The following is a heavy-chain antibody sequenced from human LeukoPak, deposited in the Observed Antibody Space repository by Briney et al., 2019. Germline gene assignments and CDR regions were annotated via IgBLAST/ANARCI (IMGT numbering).Heavy chain of an antibody. CDR3: TRSTVTGYFDY. CDR2: IRSKAYSYAT. J-gene: IGHJ4*02. V-gene: IGHV3-73*01. D-gene: IGHD4-17*01. CDR1: GFTFSGSA. Sequence: GGSLRLSCAASGFTFSGSAMHWVRQASGKGLEWVGRIRSKAYSYATAYAASVKGRFTISRDDSKNTAYLQMNSLKTEDTAVYYCTRSTVTGYFDYWGQGTLVTVSS.